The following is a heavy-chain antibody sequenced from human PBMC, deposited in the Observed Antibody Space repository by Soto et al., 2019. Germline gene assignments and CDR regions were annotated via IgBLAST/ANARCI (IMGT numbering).Heavy chain of an antibody. CDR1: GYTFTGYY. V-gene: IGHV1-2*02. CDR3: ARVGWNYYYYGMDV. CDR2: INPNSGGT. Sequence: ASVKVSCKASGYTFTGYYMHWVRQAPGQGLEWMGWINPNSGGTNYAQKFQGRVTMTRDTSISTAYMELSRLRSDDTAVYYCARVGWNYYYYGMDVWGQGTTVTVSS. J-gene: IGHJ6*02. D-gene: IGHD6-19*01.